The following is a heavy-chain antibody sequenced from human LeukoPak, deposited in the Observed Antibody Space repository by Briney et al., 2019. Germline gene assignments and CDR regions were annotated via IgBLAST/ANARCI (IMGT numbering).Heavy chain of an antibody. D-gene: IGHD2-2*01. CDR1: GGSISSGSYY. CDR3: ARGGRYCSSTSCYAVDY. J-gene: IGHJ4*02. CDR2: IYTSGST. Sequence: SQTLSLTCTVSGGSISSGSYYWSWIRQPAGKGLEWIGRIYTSGSTNYNPSLKSRVTISVDTSKNQFSLKLSSVTAADTAVYYCARGGRYCSSTSCYAVDYWGQGTLVTVSS. V-gene: IGHV4-61*02.